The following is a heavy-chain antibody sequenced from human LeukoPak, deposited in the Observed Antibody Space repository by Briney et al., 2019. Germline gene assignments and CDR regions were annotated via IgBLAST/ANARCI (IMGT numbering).Heavy chain of an antibody. J-gene: IGHJ3*01. CDR3: GMSGDRVPLQDDVFDV. D-gene: IGHD1-26*01. CDR1: GYRFTSYC. V-gene: IGHV5-51*01. Sequence: GESLKISCKVSGYRFTSYCIGGGRQMPGKGLEWMGIIYPGDSGPTYRPSFQGQVTISVDKSINAAYMQWSSLQASDTAMYYCGMSGDRVPLQDDVFDVWGQGTMVTVST. CDR2: IYPGDSGP.